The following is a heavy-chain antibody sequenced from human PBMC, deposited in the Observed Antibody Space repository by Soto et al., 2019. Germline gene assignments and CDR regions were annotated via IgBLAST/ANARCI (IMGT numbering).Heavy chain of an antibody. V-gene: IGHV1-46*01. CDR3: ARGQGPGNYYYYGMAV. CDR1: GYTFTSYY. Sequence: ASVKVSCKASGYTFTSYYMHWVRQSPGQGLEWMGIINPSGGSTSYAQKFQGRVTMTRDTSTSAVYMELSSLRSEDTAVYYCARGQGPGNYYYYGMAVWGQGTTVTVSS. J-gene: IGHJ6*02. CDR2: INPSGGST.